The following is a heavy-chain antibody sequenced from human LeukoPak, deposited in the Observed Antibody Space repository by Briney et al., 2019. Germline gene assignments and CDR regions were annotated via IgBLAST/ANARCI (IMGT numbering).Heavy chain of an antibody. CDR2: INSDGSST. D-gene: IGHD2-21*02. CDR1: GFTFSSYS. CDR3: ARDWRAYCGGDCYSYYYYYGMDV. V-gene: IGHV3-74*01. J-gene: IGHJ6*02. Sequence: PGGSLRLSCAASGFTFSSYSMNWVRQAPGKGLVWVSRINSDGSSTSYADSVKGRFTIPRDNAKNTLYLQMNSLRAEDRAVYYCARDWRAYCGGDCYSYYYYYGMDVWGQGTTVTVSS.